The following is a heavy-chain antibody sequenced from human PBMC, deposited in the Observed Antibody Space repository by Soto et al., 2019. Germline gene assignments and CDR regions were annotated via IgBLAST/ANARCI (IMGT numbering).Heavy chain of an antibody. CDR2: IYYSGST. CDR3: ARAHDFWSGFSGVMDV. CDR1: GCSISSGYY. Sequence: PSETLSLTCTVPGCSISSGYYWSWIRQPPGKGLEWIGYIYYSGSTNYNPSLKSRVTISVDTSKNQFSLKLSSVTAADTAVYYWARAHDFWSGFSGVMDVWGQGTTVTVSS. J-gene: IGHJ6*02. D-gene: IGHD3-3*01. V-gene: IGHV4-61*01.